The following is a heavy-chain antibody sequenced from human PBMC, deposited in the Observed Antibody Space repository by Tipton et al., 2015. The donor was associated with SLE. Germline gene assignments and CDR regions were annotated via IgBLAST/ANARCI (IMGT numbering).Heavy chain of an antibody. J-gene: IGHJ6*02. Sequence: TLSLTCTVSGGSISSSSYYWGWIRQPPGKGLEWIGSIYYSGSTYYNPSLKSRVTISVDTSKNQFSLKLSSVTAADTAVYYCARTGGWDYYYGMDVWGQGTTVTVSS. D-gene: IGHD3-16*01. CDR1: GGSISSSSYY. CDR2: IYYSGST. V-gene: IGHV4-39*01. CDR3: ARTGGWDYYYGMDV.